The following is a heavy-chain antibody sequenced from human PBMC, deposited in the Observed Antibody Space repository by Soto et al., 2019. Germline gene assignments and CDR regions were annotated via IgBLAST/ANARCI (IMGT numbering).Heavy chain of an antibody. D-gene: IGHD6-19*01. V-gene: IGHV3-15*07. CDR1: IVSNAW. CDR3: TKDGVKWLALDY. CDR2: IKSKTDGGTT. Sequence: IVSNAWMNWVRQAPGKGLEWVGRIKSKTDGGTTDYDAPVKGRFTISRDDSKNTLYLQMNSLKTEDTAVYYCTKDGVKWLALDYWGQGTLVTVSS. J-gene: IGHJ4*02.